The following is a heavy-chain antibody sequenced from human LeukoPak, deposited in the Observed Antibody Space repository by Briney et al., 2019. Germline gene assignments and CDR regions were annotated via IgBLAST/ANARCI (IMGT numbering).Heavy chain of an antibody. CDR2: IYWDDDK. V-gene: IGHV2-5*02. Sequence: GPTLVNPTETLTLTCTLSGISLSTSGVGVGWIRQPPGKALEWLTIIYWDDDKRYRTSLKSRLTITKDTSKTQVVLSMTNVDPVDTATYYCVHKYEKSPGVPQTWGQGALGAVSS. J-gene: IGHJ5*02. CDR3: VHKYEKSPGVPQT. D-gene: IGHD2-2*01. CDR1: GISLSTSGVG.